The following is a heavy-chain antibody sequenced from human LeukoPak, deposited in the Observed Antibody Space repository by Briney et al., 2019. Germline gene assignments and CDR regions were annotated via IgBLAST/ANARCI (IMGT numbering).Heavy chain of an antibody. Sequence: SETLSLTCTVSGGSISSSSYYWGWIRQPPGKGLEWIGSIYYSGSTYYNPSLKSRVTISVDTSKNQFSLKLSSVTAADTAVYYCARRITVTTLFKSWFDPWGQGTLVTVSS. D-gene: IGHD4-17*01. V-gene: IGHV4-39*01. CDR2: IYYSGST. J-gene: IGHJ5*02. CDR1: GGSISSSSYY. CDR3: ARRITVTTLFKSWFDP.